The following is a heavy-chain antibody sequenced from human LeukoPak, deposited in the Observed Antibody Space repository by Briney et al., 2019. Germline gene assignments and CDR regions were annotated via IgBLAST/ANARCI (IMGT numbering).Heavy chain of an antibody. CDR3: TIGGVISRMNV. J-gene: IGHJ6*02. Sequence: PEGSLRLSCEVSGFTVTSYYMSWVRQAPGKGLEWVSVVYRGGFTDHADSVKGRFTISRDTSKNTAYFQINNLRAEDTAVFYCTIGGVISRMNVWGQGSTVAVPS. D-gene: IGHD3-10*01. CDR1: GFTVTSYY. CDR2: VYRGGFT. V-gene: IGHV3-66*01.